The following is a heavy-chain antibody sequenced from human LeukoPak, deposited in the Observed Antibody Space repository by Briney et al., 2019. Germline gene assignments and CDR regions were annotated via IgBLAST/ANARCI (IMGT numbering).Heavy chain of an antibody. D-gene: IGHD6-19*01. V-gene: IGHV3-15*01. J-gene: IGHJ4*02. CDR2: IKSKTDGGTP. Sequence: GGSLRLSCAASGFTFGNAWMSWVRQAPGKGLEWVGRIKSKTDGGTPDYVAPLKGRFTISRDDSQNTLYLQMNSLKTEDTALYYCTTDIRRSNVWPYSAYWGQGTLVTVSS. CDR1: GFTFGNAW. CDR3: TTDIRRSNVWPYSAY.